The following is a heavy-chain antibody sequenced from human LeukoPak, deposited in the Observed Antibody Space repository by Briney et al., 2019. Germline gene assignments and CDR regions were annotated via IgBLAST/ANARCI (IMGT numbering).Heavy chain of an antibody. J-gene: IGHJ6*02. CDR2: ISSSSTYT. Sequence: GGSLRLSCAASGFTFSDYYMTWIRQAPGKGLEWLSYISSSSTYTNYADSVKGRFTISRDNAKNSLYLQMNSLRAEDTAMYYCARVWNGYRPYIDVWGQGTTVTVSS. CDR3: ARVWNGYRPYIDV. V-gene: IGHV3-11*05. D-gene: IGHD3-3*01. CDR1: GFTFSDYY.